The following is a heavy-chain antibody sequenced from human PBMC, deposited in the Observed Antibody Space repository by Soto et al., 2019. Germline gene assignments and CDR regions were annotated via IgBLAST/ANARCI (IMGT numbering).Heavy chain of an antibody. CDR3: ARAPSTPRGYDFWSGYYTFDY. J-gene: IGHJ4*02. CDR1: GGTFSSYA. CDR2: IIPIFGTA. Sequence: SVKVSCKDSGGTFSSYAISWVRQAPGQGGEWMGGIIPIFGTANYAQKFQGRVTITADESTSTAYMELSSLRSEDTAVYYCARAPSTPRGYDFWSGYYTFDYWGQGTLVTVSS. V-gene: IGHV1-69*13. D-gene: IGHD3-3*01.